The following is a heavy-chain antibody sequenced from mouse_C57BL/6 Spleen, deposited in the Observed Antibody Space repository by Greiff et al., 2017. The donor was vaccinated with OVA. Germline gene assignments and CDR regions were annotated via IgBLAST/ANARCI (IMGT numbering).Heavy chain of an antibody. CDR1: GYSITSGYY. Sequence: DVQLQESGPGLVKPSQSLSLTCSVTGYSITSGYYWNWIRQFPGNKLEWMGYISYDGSNNYNPSLKNRISITRDTSKNQFFLKLNSVTTEDTATYYCARYDYEEVSYFDYWGQGTTLTVSS. J-gene: IGHJ2*01. V-gene: IGHV3-6*01. CDR3: ARYDYEEVSYFDY. D-gene: IGHD2-4*01. CDR2: ISYDGSN.